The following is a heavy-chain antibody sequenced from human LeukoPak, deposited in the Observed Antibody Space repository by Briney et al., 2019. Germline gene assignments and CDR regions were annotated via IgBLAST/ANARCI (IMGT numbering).Heavy chain of an antibody. J-gene: IGHJ1*01. CDR3: ARGLAAAGIMDAEYFQH. CDR2: IYYSGST. CDR1: GGSISSYY. V-gene: IGHV4-59*08. Sequence: PSETLSLTCTVSGGSISSYYWSWIRQPPGRGLEWIGYIYYSGSTNYNPSLKSRVTISVDTSKNQFSLKLSSVTAADTAVYYCARGLAAAGIMDAEYFQHWGPGTLVTVSS. D-gene: IGHD6-13*01.